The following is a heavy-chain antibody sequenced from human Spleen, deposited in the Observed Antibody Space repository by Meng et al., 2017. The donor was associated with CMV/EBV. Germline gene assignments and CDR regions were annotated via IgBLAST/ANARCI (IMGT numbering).Heavy chain of an antibody. CDR3: ARVGGCSSTSCYNSYYYYGMDV. J-gene: IGHJ6*02. CDR2: INPNNGGT. D-gene: IGHD2-2*01. Sequence: ASVKVSCKASGYTFTGYYMHWVRQAPGQGLEWMGWINPNNGGTNYAQKFQGRVTMTRDTSISTAYMELSRLRSDDTAVYYCARVGGCSSTSCYNSYYYYGMDVWGQGTTVTVSS. CDR1: GYTFTGYY. V-gene: IGHV1-2*02.